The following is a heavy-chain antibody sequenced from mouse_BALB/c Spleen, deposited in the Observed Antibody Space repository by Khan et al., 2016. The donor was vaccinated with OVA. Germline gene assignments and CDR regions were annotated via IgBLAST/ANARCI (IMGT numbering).Heavy chain of an antibody. Sequence: EVQLQESGPGLVKPSQSLSLTCPVTGYSITNGYFWNWIRQFPGNNLEWMGYIRYDGNTNYNPSLKNRISITRDTSMNQFFLNLHSVTPADTATYYCTRGGSTGPAWFTYWGQGTLVTVSA. D-gene: IGHD1-1*01. CDR2: IRYDGNT. CDR3: TRGGSTGPAWFTY. J-gene: IGHJ3*01. V-gene: IGHV3-6*02. CDR1: GYSITNGYF.